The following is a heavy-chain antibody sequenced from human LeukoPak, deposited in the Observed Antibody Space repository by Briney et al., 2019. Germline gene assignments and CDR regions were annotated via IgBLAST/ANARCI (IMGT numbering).Heavy chain of an antibody. CDR1: GYTFTGYY. J-gene: IGHJ6*02. CDR2: INPTGGST. V-gene: IGHV1-46*01. D-gene: IGHD4-17*01. CDR3: ARVTVTGDGMDV. Sequence: ASVKVSCKASGYTFTGYYMHWVRQAPGQGLEWMGIINPTGGSTTYAQKFQGRVTMTRDTSTSTVYMELSGLRSDDTAVYYCARVTVTGDGMDVWGQGTTVTVSS.